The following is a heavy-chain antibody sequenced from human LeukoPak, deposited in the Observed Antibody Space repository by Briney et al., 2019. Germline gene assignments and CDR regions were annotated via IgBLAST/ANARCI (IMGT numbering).Heavy chain of an antibody. CDR1: GFTFGDYG. CDR3: TRDPLHYFGSGSFYYFDF. Sequence: GGSLRLSCTASGFTFGDYGMSWVRQAPGKGLEWVGFIRSKAYGGTTEYAASVKGRFIISRDDSKSIAYLQMNSLKTEDTAVYYCTRDPLHYFGSGSFYYFDFWGQGTLVTVSS. D-gene: IGHD3-10*01. V-gene: IGHV3-49*04. J-gene: IGHJ4*02. CDR2: IRSKAYGGTT.